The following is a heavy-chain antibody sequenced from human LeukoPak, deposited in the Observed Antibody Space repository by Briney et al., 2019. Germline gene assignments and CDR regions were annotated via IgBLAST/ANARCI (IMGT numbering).Heavy chain of an antibody. CDR3: AKAVGATTRRAYFGY. J-gene: IGHJ4*02. V-gene: IGHV3-9*03. CDR2: ISWNSGSI. CDR1: GFTFDDYA. Sequence: GGSLRLSCAASGFTFDDYAMHWVRQAPGKGLEWDSGISWNSGSIGYADSVKGRFTISRDNAKNSLYLQMNSLRAEDMALYYCAKAVGATTRRAYFGYWGQGTLVTVSS. D-gene: IGHD1-26*01.